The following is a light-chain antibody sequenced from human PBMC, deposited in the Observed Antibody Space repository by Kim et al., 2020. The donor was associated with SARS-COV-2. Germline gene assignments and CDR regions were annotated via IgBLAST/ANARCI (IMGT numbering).Light chain of an antibody. CDR3: NSRDSNDNVV. V-gene: IGLV3-19*01. CDR2: GKN. CDR1: SLRSYY. Sequence: VAVGQTVRITCQEDSLRSYYATWYQQKPGQAPIVVIYGKNNRPSGIPDRFSGSSGRNTASLTIAGTQAGDEADYYCNSRDSNDNVVFGGGTKLTVL. J-gene: IGLJ2*01.